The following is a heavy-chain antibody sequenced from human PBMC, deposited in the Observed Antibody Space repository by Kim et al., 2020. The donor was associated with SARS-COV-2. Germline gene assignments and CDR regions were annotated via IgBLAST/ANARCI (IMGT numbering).Heavy chain of an antibody. Sequence: SETLSLTCTVSGGSISSYYWSWIRQPPGKGLEWIGYIYYSGSTNYNPSLKSRVTISVDTSKNQFSLKLSSVTAADTAVYYCARASYYDFWSGYPKRKHYFDYWGQGTLVTVSS. D-gene: IGHD3-3*01. J-gene: IGHJ4*02. CDR1: GGSISSYY. CDR2: IYYSGST. V-gene: IGHV4-59*01. CDR3: ARASYYDFWSGYPKRKHYFDY.